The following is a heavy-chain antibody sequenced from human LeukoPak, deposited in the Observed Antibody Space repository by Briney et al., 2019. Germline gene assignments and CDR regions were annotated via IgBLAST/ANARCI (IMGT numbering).Heavy chain of an antibody. D-gene: IGHD3-10*01. J-gene: IGHJ4*02. CDR1: GFTFSSYA. V-gene: IGHV3-23*01. CDR2: ISGSGGST. Sequence: GGSLGLSCAASGFTFSSYAMSWVRQAPGKGLEWVSAISGSGGSTYYADSVKGRFTISRDNSKNTLYLQMNSLRAEDTAVYYCAKARITMVRGVIGEFDYWGQGTLVTVSS. CDR3: AKARITMVRGVIGEFDY.